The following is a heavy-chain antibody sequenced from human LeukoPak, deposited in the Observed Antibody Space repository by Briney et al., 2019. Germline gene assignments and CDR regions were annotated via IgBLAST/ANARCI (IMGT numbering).Heavy chain of an antibody. J-gene: IGHJ5*02. CDR1: GYTFTSYG. Sequence: GASVKVSCKASGYTFTSYGISWVRQAPGQGLEWMGGIIPIFGTANYAQKFQGRVTITTDESTSTAYMELSSLRSEDTAVYYCARLGSVVTPNWFDPWGQGTLVTVSS. CDR2: IIPIFGTA. D-gene: IGHD4-23*01. CDR3: ARLGSVVTPNWFDP. V-gene: IGHV1-69*05.